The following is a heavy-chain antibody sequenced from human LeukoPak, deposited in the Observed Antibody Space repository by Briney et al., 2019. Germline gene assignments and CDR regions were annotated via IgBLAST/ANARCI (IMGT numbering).Heavy chain of an antibody. CDR2: MNPNSGNT. V-gene: IGHV1-8*01. Sequence: ASVKVSCKASGYTFTSYDINWVRQATGQGLEWMGWMNPNSGNTGYAQKFQGRVTTTRNTSISTAYMELSSLRSEDTAVYYCARGEATIPYYYYYGMDVWGQGTTVTVSS. CDR1: GYTFTSYD. D-gene: IGHD5-12*01. CDR3: ARGEATIPYYYYYGMDV. J-gene: IGHJ6*02.